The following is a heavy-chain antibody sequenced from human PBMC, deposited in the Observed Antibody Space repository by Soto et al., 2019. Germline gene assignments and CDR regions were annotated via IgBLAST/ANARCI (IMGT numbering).Heavy chain of an antibody. CDR1: GGSISIVGYY. CDR3: AREGYYGSGSSGGPGYYFDY. V-gene: IGHV4-31*03. CDR2: IYYSGST. Sequence: QVQLQESGPGLVKPSQTLSLTCTVSGGSISIVGYYWSWIRQHPGKGLEWIGYIYYSGSTYYNPSLKSRVTISVDTSKIQFSLKLSSVTAADTAVYYCAREGYYGSGSSGGPGYYFDYWGQGTLVTVSS. D-gene: IGHD3-10*01. J-gene: IGHJ4*02.